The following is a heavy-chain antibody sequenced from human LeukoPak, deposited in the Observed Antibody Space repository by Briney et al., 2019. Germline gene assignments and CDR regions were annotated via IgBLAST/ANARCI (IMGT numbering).Heavy chain of an antibody. Sequence: GGSLRLSCAASGFTFSSYAMHWVRQAPGKGLEWVAVISYDGSNKYYADSLKGRFTISRDNSKSTLYLQMSSLRAEDTAVYYCTNVHGAWGQGTLVTVSS. J-gene: IGHJ5*02. D-gene: IGHD4-17*01. CDR2: ISYDGSNK. V-gene: IGHV3-30*04. CDR3: TNVHGA. CDR1: GFTFSSYA.